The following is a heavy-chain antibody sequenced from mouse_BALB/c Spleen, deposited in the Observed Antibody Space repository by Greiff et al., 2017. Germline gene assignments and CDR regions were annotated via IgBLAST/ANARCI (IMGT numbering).Heavy chain of an antibody. CDR3: ARQGDIGYAMDY. CDR1: GFTFSSYG. J-gene: IGHJ4*01. Sequence: EVHLVESGGDLVKPGGSLKLSCAASGFTFSSYGMSWVRQTPDKRLEWVATISSGGSYTYYPDSVKGRFTISRDNAKNTLYLQMSSLKSEDTAMYYCARQGDIGYAMDYWGQGTSVTVSS. V-gene: IGHV5-6*01. CDR2: ISSGGSYT.